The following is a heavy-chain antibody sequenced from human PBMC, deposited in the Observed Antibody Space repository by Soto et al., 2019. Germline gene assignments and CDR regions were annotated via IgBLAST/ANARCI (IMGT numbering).Heavy chain of an antibody. D-gene: IGHD2-2*01. V-gene: IGHV1-69*06. CDR3: ARDVVVVPAADPSLNWFDP. Sequence: SVKVSCKASGGTFSSYAISWVRQAPGRGLEWMGGINPIFGTANYAQKFQGRVTITADKSTSTAYMELSSLRSEDTAVYYCARDVVVVPAADPSLNWFDPWGQGTLVTVSS. CDR2: INPIFGTA. CDR1: GGTFSSYA. J-gene: IGHJ5*02.